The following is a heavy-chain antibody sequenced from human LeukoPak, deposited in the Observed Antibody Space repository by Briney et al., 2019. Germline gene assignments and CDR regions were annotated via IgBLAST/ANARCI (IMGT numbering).Heavy chain of an antibody. D-gene: IGHD2-2*01. CDR2: INHSGST. J-gene: IGHJ5*02. V-gene: IGHV4-34*01. CDR1: GGSFSGYY. Sequence: SETLSLTCAVYGGSFSGYYWSWIRQPPGKGLEWIGEINHSGSTNYNPPLKSRVTISVDTSKNQFSLKLSSVTAADTAVYYCARGPIVVVPAAISSFDPWGQGTLVTVSS. CDR3: ARGPIVVVPAAISSFDP.